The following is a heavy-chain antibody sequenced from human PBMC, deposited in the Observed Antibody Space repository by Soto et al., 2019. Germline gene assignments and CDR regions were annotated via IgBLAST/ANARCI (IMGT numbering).Heavy chain of an antibody. Sequence: VESGGGLVQPGGSLVLSCAASGFTFSSYAMSWVRQAPGKGLEWVSPISGGGNDAFYAVSVKGRFTISRDNSRNTLYLQMSSLRADDTAIYYCARSLFLASTDTEPFDYWGQGALVTVSS. CDR2: ISGGGNDA. V-gene: IGHV3-23*04. CDR1: GFTFSSYA. J-gene: IGHJ4*02. CDR3: ARSLFLASTDTEPFDY. D-gene: IGHD3-3*02.